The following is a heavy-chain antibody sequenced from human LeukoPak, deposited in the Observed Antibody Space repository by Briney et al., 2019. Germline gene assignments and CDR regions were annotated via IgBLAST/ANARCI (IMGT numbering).Heavy chain of an antibody. Sequence: GRSLRLSCAASGFTFSSYGMHWVRQAPGKGLEWVAVISYDGSNKYYADSVKGRFTISRDNSKNTLYLQMNSLRAEDTAVYYCARDHYGSDHYFDYWGQGTLVTVSS. J-gene: IGHJ4*02. CDR2: ISYDGSNK. D-gene: IGHD3-10*01. CDR3: ARDHYGSDHYFDY. CDR1: GFTFSSYG. V-gene: IGHV3-30*03.